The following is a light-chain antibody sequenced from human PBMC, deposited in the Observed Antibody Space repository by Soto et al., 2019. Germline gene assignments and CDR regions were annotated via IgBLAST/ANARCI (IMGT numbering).Light chain of an antibody. J-gene: IGLJ2*01. CDR1: SSDVGGYNY. CDR2: DVS. V-gene: IGLV2-14*01. CDR3: SSYTSSSTLEGVV. Sequence: QSALTQPASVSGCPGQSITISCTGTSSDVGGYNYVSWYQQHPGKAPKLMIYDVSNRPSGVSNRFSGSKSGNTASLTISGLQAEDEADYYCSSYTSSSTLEGVVFGGGTKLTVL.